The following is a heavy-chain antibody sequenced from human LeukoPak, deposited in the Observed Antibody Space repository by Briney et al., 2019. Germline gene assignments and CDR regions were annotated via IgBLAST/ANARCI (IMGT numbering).Heavy chain of an antibody. CDR1: GYTFTSYD. CDR3: AREGAVVVVADVLDY. CDR2: INPSGGSK. J-gene: IGHJ4*02. V-gene: IGHV1-46*01. D-gene: IGHD2-15*01. Sequence: ASVKVSCKASGYTFTSYDINWVRQAPGQGLEWMGIINPSGGSKNYAQKFQGRVTMTRDTSTSTVYMELSSLRSEDTAVYYCAREGAVVVVADVLDYWGQGTLVTVSS.